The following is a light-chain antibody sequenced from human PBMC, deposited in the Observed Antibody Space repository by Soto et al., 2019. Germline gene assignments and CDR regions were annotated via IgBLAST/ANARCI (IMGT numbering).Light chain of an antibody. CDR2: GAS. CDR3: QQYGSSPPLT. J-gene: IGKJ4*01. CDR1: QSVSSSY. Sequence: EIVLTQSPGTLSLSPGERATLSCRASQSVSSSYLAWYQQNPGQAPRLLIYGASSRATGIPDRFSGSGSGTDFPLTISRLEPEVFAVYYCQQYGSSPPLTFGGGTKVEIK. V-gene: IGKV3-20*01.